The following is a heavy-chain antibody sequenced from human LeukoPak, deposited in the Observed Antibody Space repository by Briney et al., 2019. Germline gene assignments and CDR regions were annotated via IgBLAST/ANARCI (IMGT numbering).Heavy chain of an antibody. CDR1: GFTFSSYA. CDR3: APLDFEYSGYDSLKY. D-gene: IGHD5-12*01. V-gene: IGHV3-23*01. J-gene: IGHJ4*02. CDR2: ITGSGRNT. Sequence: GGSLRLSCAASGFTFSSYAMSWVRQAPGKGLEWVSHITGSGRNTYYADSVKGRFTISRDNAKNTLYLQMNSLRAEDTAVYYCAPLDFEYSGYDSLKYWGQGTLVTVSS.